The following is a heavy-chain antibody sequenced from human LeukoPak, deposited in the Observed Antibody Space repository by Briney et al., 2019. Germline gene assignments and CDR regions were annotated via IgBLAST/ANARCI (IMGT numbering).Heavy chain of an antibody. V-gene: IGHV3-23*01. CDR2: ISGSGGST. D-gene: IGHD3-22*01. J-gene: IGHJ4*02. Sequence: GGSLRLSCAASGFTFSSYAMSWVRQAPGKGLEWVSAISGSGGSTYYADSVKGRFIISRDNSKNTLYLQMNSLRAEDTAVYYCAKDQKVYDSSGYYTYFDYWGQGTLVTVSS. CDR3: AKDQKVYDSSGYYTYFDY. CDR1: GFTFSSYA.